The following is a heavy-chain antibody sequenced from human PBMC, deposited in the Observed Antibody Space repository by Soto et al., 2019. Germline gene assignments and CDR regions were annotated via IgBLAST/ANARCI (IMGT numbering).Heavy chain of an antibody. CDR3: ASDTSVADD. CDR2: IYSGGST. Sequence: EAPGKGLEWVSVIYSGGSTFYADSVRGRFTISIDNSKNTVNLQMNSLRAEDTAVYYCASDTSVADDWGQGALLTVSS. J-gene: IGHJ4*02. V-gene: IGHV3-66*01. D-gene: IGHD3-10*01.